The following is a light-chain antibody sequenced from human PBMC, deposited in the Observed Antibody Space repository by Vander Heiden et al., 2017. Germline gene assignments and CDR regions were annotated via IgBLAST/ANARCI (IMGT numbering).Light chain of an antibody. J-gene: IGKJ2*01. V-gene: IGKV1-39*01. CDR2: AAS. Sequence: DIQMTQSPSSPSASVGDSVTITCRASQSISSYLIWYQQKPGKAPKLLIYAASSLQSGGPSRFSGSGSGTDFTLSISSLQPKDFATYYCRQSDGTLSTFGQGTKLEIK. CDR1: QSISSY. CDR3: RQSDGTLST.